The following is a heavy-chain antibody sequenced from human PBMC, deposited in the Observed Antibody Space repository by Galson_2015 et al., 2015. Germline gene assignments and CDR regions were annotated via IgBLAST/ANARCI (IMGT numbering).Heavy chain of an antibody. CDR1: GFTFSSYG. V-gene: IGHV3-33*01. CDR3: AREEAGGAFDI. Sequence: SLRLSCAASGFTFSSYGMHWVRQAPGKGLEWVAVIWYDGSNKYYADSVKGRFTISRDNSKNTLYLQMNSLRAEDTAVYYCAREEAGGAFDIWVHGTMVPASS. D-gene: IGHD1-26*01. J-gene: IGHJ3*02. CDR2: IWYDGSNK.